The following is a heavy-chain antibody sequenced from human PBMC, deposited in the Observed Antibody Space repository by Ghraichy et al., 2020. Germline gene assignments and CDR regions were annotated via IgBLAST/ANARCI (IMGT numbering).Heavy chain of an antibody. CDR3: ARDAEADNRYYYYGMDV. V-gene: IGHV3-33*01. D-gene: IGHD1-1*01. J-gene: IGHJ6*02. CDR1: GFTFSSYG. Sequence: GGSLRLSCAASGFTFSSYGMHWVRQAPGKGLEWVAVIWYDGSNKYYADSVKGRFTISRDNSKNTLYLQMNSLRAEDTAVYYCARDAEADNRYYYYGMDVWGQGTTVTVSS. CDR2: IWYDGSNK.